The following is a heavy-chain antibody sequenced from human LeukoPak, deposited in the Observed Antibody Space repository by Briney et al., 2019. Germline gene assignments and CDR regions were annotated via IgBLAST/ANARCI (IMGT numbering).Heavy chain of an antibody. CDR1: GFTFSSYG. Sequence: AGGSLRLSCAASGFTFSSYGMHWVRQAPGKGLEWVAFIRYDGSNKYYADSVKGRFAISRDNSKNTLYLQMNSLRAEDTAVYNCAKDLSLWFGETAFDYWGQGTLVTVSS. CDR2: IRYDGSNK. D-gene: IGHD3-10*01. CDR3: AKDLSLWFGETAFDY. J-gene: IGHJ4*02. V-gene: IGHV3-30*02.